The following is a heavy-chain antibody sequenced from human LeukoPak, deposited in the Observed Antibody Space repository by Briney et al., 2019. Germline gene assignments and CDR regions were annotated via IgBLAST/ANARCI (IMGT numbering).Heavy chain of an antibody. CDR1: GGSFSGYY. CDR3: ARAAHSGSLAPFDY. J-gene: IGHJ4*02. Sequence: KTSETLSLTCAVYGGSFSGYYWSWIRQPAGKGLEWIGRIYISGSTNYNPSLKSRVTMSVDTSKNQFSLKLSSVTAADTAVYYCARAAHSGSLAPFDYWGQGTLVTVSS. V-gene: IGHV4-59*10. D-gene: IGHD1-26*01. CDR2: IYISGST.